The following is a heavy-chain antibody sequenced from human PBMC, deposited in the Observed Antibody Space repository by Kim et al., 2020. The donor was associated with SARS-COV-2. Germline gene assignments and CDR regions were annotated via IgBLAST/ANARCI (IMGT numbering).Heavy chain of an antibody. V-gene: IGHV1-69*04. Sequence: QKFRGRVTITADKSTSTAHMELSSLGSEDTAVYYCARGRHYDILTGPFDYWGQGTLVTVSS. D-gene: IGHD3-9*01. J-gene: IGHJ4*02. CDR3: ARGRHYDILTGPFDY.